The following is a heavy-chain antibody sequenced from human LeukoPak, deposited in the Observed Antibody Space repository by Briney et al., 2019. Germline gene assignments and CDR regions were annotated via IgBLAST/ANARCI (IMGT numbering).Heavy chain of an antibody. CDR3: ERDTAGHRYSSGCLRDYMDV. V-gene: IGHV3-23*01. CDR1: GFTFSSYA. CDR2: ITGIGGST. Sequence: GGSLKLSCSASGFTFSSYAISRVRQAPGKGLEWASAITGIGGSTYYADSVKGRFTISRENSTNKLYLQMNSLRAEDTAVYYCERDTAGHRYSSGCLRDYMDVWGKGTTVTISS. J-gene: IGHJ6*03. D-gene: IGHD6-19*01.